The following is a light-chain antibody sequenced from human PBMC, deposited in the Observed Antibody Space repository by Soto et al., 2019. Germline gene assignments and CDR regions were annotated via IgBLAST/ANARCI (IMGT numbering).Light chain of an antibody. J-gene: IGKJ1*01. CDR2: SAS. Sequence: EIVMTQSPATLSVSPGERATLTCRASQSVGTNLAWYQLKDGQAPRVLINSASTRATGIPARFSGSGAGTDFTLTISSLQSEDFAIYYCQQYIKWPRTFGQGTKVEIK. CDR3: QQYIKWPRT. V-gene: IGKV3-15*01. CDR1: QSVGTN.